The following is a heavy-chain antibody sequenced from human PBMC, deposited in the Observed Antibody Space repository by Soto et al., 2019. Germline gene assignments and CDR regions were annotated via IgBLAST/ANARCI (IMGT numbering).Heavy chain of an antibody. CDR2: ISWNSGSR. D-gene: IGHD3-10*01. CDR3: AKEIISSSMGALDI. Sequence: GGSLRLSCAASGFTFDDYAMHWVRQPPGKGLEWVSGISWNSGSRGYADSVKGRFTISRDNAKKSLYLQLNSLRPGDTALYYCAKEIISSSMGALDIWGQGKMVTVSS. CDR1: GFTFDDYA. J-gene: IGHJ3*02. V-gene: IGHV3-9*01.